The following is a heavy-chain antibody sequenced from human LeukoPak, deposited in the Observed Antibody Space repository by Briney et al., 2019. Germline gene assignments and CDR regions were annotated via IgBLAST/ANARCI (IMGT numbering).Heavy chain of an antibody. Sequence: ASVKVSCKASGYSFTGYFILWMRQAPGQGLEWMGWINPHSGSTNYAPKFQGRVTSTRDMSINTVYLQLTSLRPDDTAIYYCARRGLAASSDSWGQGTLVTVSS. CDR2: INPHSGST. D-gene: IGHD2-15*01. J-gene: IGHJ4*02. CDR1: GYSFTGYF. CDR3: ARRGLAASSDS. V-gene: IGHV1-2*02.